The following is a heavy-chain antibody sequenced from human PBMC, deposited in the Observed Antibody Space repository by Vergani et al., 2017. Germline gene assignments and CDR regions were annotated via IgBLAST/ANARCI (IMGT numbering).Heavy chain of an antibody. CDR2: INHRGST. D-gene: IGHD3-3*01. J-gene: IGHJ6*02. CDR1: GFTFSSYG. CDR3: ARAREWFSAYYGMDV. Sequence: QVQLVESGGGVVQPGGSLRLSCAASGFTFSSYGMHWVRQPPGKGLEWIGEINHRGSTNYNPSLKSRVTISVDTSKNQFSLKLSSVTAADTAVYYCARAREWFSAYYGMDVWGQGTTVTVSS. V-gene: IGHV4-34*01.